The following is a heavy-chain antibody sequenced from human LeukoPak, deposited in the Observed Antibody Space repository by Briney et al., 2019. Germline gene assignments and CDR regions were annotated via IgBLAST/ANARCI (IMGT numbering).Heavy chain of an antibody. CDR1: GGSISSYC. D-gene: IGHD1-26*01. CDR3: ARDPSPSGSYDY. J-gene: IGHJ4*02. Sequence: SETLSLTCTVSGGSISSYCWSWIRQPPGKGLEWIGYIYYSGSTNYNPSLKSRVTISVDTSKNQFSLKLSSVTAADTAVYYCARDPSPSGSYDYWGQGTLVTVSS. CDR2: IYYSGST. V-gene: IGHV4-59*01.